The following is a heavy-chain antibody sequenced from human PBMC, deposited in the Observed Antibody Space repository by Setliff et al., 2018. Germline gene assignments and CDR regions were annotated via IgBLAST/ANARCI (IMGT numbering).Heavy chain of an antibody. J-gene: IGHJ4*02. CDR3: ARAPRYFDPTGSYFDY. D-gene: IGHD3-9*01. Sequence: SETLSLTCTVSGGSVRGYYWSWIRQPPGKGLEWIGYMYYSGDTNYNASLKSRVTISVDTSKNQFSLKLNSVTAADTAVYYCARAPRYFDPTGSYFDYWGQGTLVTVSS. CDR2: MYYSGDT. V-gene: IGHV4-59*02. CDR1: GGSVRGYY.